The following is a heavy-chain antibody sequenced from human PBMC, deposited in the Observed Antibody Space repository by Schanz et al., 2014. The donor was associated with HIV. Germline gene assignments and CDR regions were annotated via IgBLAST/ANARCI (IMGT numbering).Heavy chain of an antibody. D-gene: IGHD3-3*01. Sequence: EVQLLESGGGLVQPGGSLRLSCGASGFIFSSYAMSWVRQAPGRGLEWVSAIPRGGGSTYYADSVKGRFTISRDNSKSTLYLEMNSLRAEDTAVYYCAKDQGYDFRSGYYNYYNMDVWGQGTTVTVSS. J-gene: IGHJ6*02. CDR1: GFIFSSYA. V-gene: IGHV3-23*01. CDR2: IPRGGGST. CDR3: AKDQGYDFRSGYYNYYNMDV.